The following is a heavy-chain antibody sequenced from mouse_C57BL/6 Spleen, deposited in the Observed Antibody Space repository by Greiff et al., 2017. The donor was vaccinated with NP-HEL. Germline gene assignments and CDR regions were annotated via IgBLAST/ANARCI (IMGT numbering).Heavy chain of an antibody. J-gene: IGHJ1*03. CDR3: ARIVYYYGSSSYFDV. V-gene: IGHV8-8*01. Sequence: QVQLQQSGPGILQPSQTLSLTCSFSGFSLSTFGMGVGWIRQPSGKGLEWLAHIWWDDDKYYNPALKSRLTISKDTSKNQVFLKIANVDTADTATYYCARIVYYYGSSSYFDVWGTGTTVTVSS. CDR2: IWWDDDK. CDR1: GFSLSTFGMG. D-gene: IGHD1-1*01.